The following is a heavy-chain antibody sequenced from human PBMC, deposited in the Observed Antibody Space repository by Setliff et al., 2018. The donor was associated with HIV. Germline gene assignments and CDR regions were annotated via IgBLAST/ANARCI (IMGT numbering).Heavy chain of an antibody. D-gene: IGHD2-15*01. V-gene: IGHV1-69*06. CDR2: ILPMSGTT. J-gene: IGHJ6*02. Sequence: SVKVSCKASGDTFNSEVITWVRQAPGQGLEWMGGILPMSGTTKYAEKFQGRLTTTSDKSTNSVYMEMTSLRSEDTAVYYCAKADPRTTLGFCSGGNCYTGQFFYAMDVWGQGTTVTVSS. CDR1: GDTFNSEV. CDR3: AKADPRTTLGFCSGGNCYTGQFFYAMDV.